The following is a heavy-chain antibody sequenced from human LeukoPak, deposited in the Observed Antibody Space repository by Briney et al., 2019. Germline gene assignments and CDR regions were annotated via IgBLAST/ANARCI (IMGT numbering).Heavy chain of an antibody. CDR2: ISYDGSNK. Sequence: SLRLSCATSGFTFSSYAMHWVRQAPGKGLEWVAVISYDGSNKYYADSVKGRFTISRDNSKYTLYLQMNSLRAEDTAVYYCARGQYDFWSGYPKYWGQGTLVTVSS. V-gene: IGHV3-30-3*01. CDR3: ARGQYDFWSGYPKY. D-gene: IGHD3-3*01. J-gene: IGHJ4*02. CDR1: GFTFSSYA.